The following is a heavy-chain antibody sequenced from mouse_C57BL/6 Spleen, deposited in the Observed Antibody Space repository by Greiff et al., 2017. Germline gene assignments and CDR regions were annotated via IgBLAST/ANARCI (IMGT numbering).Heavy chain of an antibody. J-gene: IGHJ1*03. CDR2: IDPSDSYT. Sequence: VQLQQPGAELVMPGASVKLSCKASGYTFTSYWMHWVKQRPGQGLEWIGEIDPSDSYTNYNQKFKGKSTLTVDKSSSTAYMQLSSLTSEDSAVYYCARRRGDYYGSDWYFDVWGTGTTVTVSS. D-gene: IGHD1-1*01. V-gene: IGHV1-69*01. CDR1: GYTFTSYW. CDR3: ARRRGDYYGSDWYFDV.